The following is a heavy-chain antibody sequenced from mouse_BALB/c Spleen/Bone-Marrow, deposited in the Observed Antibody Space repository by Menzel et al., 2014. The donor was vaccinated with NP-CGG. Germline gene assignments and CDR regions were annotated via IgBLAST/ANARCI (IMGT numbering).Heavy chain of an antibody. V-gene: IGHV3-8*02. J-gene: IGHJ4*01. Sequence: EVMLVESGPSLVKPSQTLSLPCSVTGDSITSGYWNWIRKFPGNKLEYMGYVSYSGSTYYNPSLKSRISITRDTSKKQYYLQLISVTTEDTATFYCARYKGFQWGMDYWGKGTSVTVSS. D-gene: IGHD1-3*01. CDR1: GDSITSGY. CDR2: VSYSGST. CDR3: ARYKGFQWGMDY.